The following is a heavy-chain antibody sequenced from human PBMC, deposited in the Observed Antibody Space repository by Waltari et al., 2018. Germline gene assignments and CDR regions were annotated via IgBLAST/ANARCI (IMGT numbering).Heavy chain of an antibody. J-gene: IGHJ4*02. Sequence: EVQLVESGGGLVQPGGSLRLSCTASGCTFSSYSMVWVRQAPGKGLEWVATIKQDGSDSYYVDAVKGRFTFSRDNAKNSLYLQMNSLRAEDTAVYYCARPYSSGWYINFDYWGQGTLVTVSS. CDR3: ARPYSSGWYINFDY. D-gene: IGHD6-19*01. V-gene: IGHV3-7*01. CDR2: IKQDGSDS. CDR1: GCTFSSYS.